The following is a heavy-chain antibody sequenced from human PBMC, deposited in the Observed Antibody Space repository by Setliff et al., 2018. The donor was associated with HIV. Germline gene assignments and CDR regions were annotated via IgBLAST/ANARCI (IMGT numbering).Heavy chain of an antibody. CDR3: ARVEYYYDSSGYYYDY. J-gene: IGHJ4*02. V-gene: IGHV1-18*01. D-gene: IGHD3-22*01. CDR2: ISAYNGNT. Sequence: GASVKVSCKASGYTFTDYGVFWVRQAPGQGLEWMGWISAYNGNTNYAQKFQGRVSMTTDTSTSTAYMELRTLRSDDTAVYYCARVEYYYDSSGYYYDYWGQGTLVTVSS. CDR1: GYTFTDYG.